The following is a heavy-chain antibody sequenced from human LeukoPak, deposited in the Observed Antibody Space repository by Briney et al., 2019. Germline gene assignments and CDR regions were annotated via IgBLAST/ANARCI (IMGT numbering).Heavy chain of an antibody. CDR1: GGTFSSYA. CDR2: IIPIFGTA. J-gene: IGHJ4*02. Sequence: SVKVSCKASGGTFSSYAISWARQAPGQGLEWMGGIIPIFGTANYARKLQGRVTMTTDTSTSTAYMELRSLRSDDTAVYYCARDGGYSSGEFVDYWGQGTLVTVSS. CDR3: ARDGGYSSGEFVDY. D-gene: IGHD6-19*01. V-gene: IGHV1-69*05.